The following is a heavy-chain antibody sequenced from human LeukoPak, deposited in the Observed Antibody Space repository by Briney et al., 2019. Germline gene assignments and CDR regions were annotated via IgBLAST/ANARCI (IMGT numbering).Heavy chain of an antibody. CDR1: GGSISSSNYY. D-gene: IGHD3-22*01. Sequence: SETLSLTCTVSGGSISSSNYYWGWIRQPPGKGLEWIGNVYYSGSTYYNPSLKSRVTISVDTSKNQFSLKLSSVTAADTAVYYCARALVVIPNLDYWGQGTLVTVSS. CDR2: VYYSGST. J-gene: IGHJ4*02. V-gene: IGHV4-39*07. CDR3: ARALVVIPNLDY.